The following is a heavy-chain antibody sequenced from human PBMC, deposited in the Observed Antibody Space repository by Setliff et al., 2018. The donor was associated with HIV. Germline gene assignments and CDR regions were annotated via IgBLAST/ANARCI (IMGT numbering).Heavy chain of an antibody. CDR2: MKYDGTEI. V-gene: IGHV3-7*01. D-gene: IGHD3-9*01. J-gene: IGHJ3*01. CDR3: EREGEYFDTIGHYLVRRFFDL. Sequence: PGGSLRLSCAASGFSFRTYWMSWVRQAPGKGLEWVANMKYDGTEIYYVDAVKGRFTISRDNAKKSVFLHMNSLRGEDTAVYYCEREGEYFDTIGHYLVRRFFDLWGQGTMVT. CDR1: GFSFRTYW.